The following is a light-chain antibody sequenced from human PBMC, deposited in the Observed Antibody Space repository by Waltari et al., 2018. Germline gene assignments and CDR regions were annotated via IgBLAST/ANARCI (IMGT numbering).Light chain of an antibody. CDR2: ANT. Sequence: QSVLTHPPSVSGAPGPRATISCTGTPSNIGAGFAVHWYQQLPGTAPRLLIYANTNRPSGVPDRFSGSKSGTSASLAIAGLQAEDEGDYYCQSYDTSLVFGGGTKLTVL. V-gene: IGLV1-40*01. CDR1: PSNIGAGFA. CDR3: QSYDTSLV. J-gene: IGLJ2*01.